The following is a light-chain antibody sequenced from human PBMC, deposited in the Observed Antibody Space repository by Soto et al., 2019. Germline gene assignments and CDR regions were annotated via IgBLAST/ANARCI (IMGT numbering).Light chain of an antibody. CDR3: NSYTTSSTYV. CDR2: DVS. J-gene: IGLJ1*01. V-gene: IGLV2-14*01. CDR1: SSDVGGYNY. Sequence: QSALTQPASVSGSPGQSITISCTGTSSDVGGYNYVSWYQQHPGKAPKLMIYDVSNRPSGGSNRFSGSKSGNTASLTISGRQVEDEADYYCNSYTTSSTYVFGTGTKLTVL.